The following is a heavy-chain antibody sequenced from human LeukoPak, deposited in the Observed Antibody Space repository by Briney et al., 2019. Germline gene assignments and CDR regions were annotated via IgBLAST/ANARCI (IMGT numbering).Heavy chain of an antibody. CDR2: ISYDGSNK. Sequence: GGSLRLSCAASGLTFSSYGMHWVRQAPGEGLEWVAVISYDGSNKYYADSVKGRFTISRDNSKNTLYLQMNSLTAEDTAVYYCAKIAAAGTYYYYYMDVWGKGTTVTVSS. V-gene: IGHV3-30*18. D-gene: IGHD6-13*01. CDR3: AKIAAAGTYYYYYMDV. J-gene: IGHJ6*03. CDR1: GLTFSSYG.